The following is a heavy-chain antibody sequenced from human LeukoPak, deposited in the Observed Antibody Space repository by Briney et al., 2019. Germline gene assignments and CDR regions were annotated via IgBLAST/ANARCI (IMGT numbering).Heavy chain of an antibody. CDR2: IYTSGST. CDR1: GGSISSGSYY. CDR3: EARHSDLSGYDSPFDY. D-gene: IGHD5-12*01. J-gene: IGHJ4*02. V-gene: IGHV4-61*02. Sequence: SETLSLTFTVSGGSISSGSYYWSWIRQPAGKGLEWIGRIYTSGSTNYHPSLRSRVTISVDTSKNQFSLKLSSVTAADTAVYYCEARHSDLSGYDSPFDYWGQGTLVTVSS.